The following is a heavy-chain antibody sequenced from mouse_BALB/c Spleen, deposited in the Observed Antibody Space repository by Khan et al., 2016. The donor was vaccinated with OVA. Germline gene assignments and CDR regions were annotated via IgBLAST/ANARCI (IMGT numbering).Heavy chain of an antibody. Sequence: EVQLVESGGGLVKPGGSLKLSCAASGFTFSNYAMSWVRQSPEKRLEWVASISSGDSTYYPDSVMGRFTISRDNARNILYSQMSSLRSEDTAMYYCARDDWFAYWGQGTLVTVSA. J-gene: IGHJ3*01. CDR2: ISSGDST. CDR3: ARDDWFAY. CDR1: GFTFSNYA. V-gene: IGHV5-6-5*01.